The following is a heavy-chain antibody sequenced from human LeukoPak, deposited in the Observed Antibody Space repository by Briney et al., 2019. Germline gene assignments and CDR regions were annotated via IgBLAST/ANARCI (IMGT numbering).Heavy chain of an antibody. Sequence: GGSLRLSCAASVFTVSSNYMSWVRQAPGKGLEWVSVIYSGGSTHYADSVKGRFTISRDNSKNTLYLQMNSLRAEDTAVYYCARLDSWYYYMDVWGKGTTVTISS. D-gene: IGHD2-2*03. CDR3: ARLDSWYYYMDV. J-gene: IGHJ6*03. CDR1: VFTVSSNY. V-gene: IGHV3-53*01. CDR2: IYSGGST.